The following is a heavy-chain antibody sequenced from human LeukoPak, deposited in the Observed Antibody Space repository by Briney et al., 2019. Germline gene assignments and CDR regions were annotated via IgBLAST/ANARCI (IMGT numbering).Heavy chain of an antibody. CDR2: ISSTGSTI. CDR1: GFTFSDYY. Sequence: GGSLRLSCAASGFTFSDYYMSWLRQAPGKGLEWVSYISSTGSTIYYGDSVKGRFTISRDNAKNSLYLQMNSLRAEDTAVYYCTRDKRGIGFDPWGQGTLVTVSS. D-gene: IGHD3-16*01. V-gene: IGHV3-11*01. J-gene: IGHJ5*02. CDR3: TRDKRGIGFDP.